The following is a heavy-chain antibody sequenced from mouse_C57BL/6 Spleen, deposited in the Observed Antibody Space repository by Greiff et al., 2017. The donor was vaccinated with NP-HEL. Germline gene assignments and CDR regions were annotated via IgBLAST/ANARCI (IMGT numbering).Heavy chain of an antibody. Sequence: EVNVVESGGGLVKPGGSLKLSCAASGFTFSSYAMSWVRQTPEKRLEWVATISDGGSYTYYPDNVKGRFTISRDNAKNNLYLQMSHLKSEDTAMYYCAREGIYYGSSHWYFDVWGTGTTVTVSS. CDR3: AREGIYYGSSHWYFDV. V-gene: IGHV5-4*01. CDR2: ISDGGSYT. CDR1: GFTFSSYA. J-gene: IGHJ1*03. D-gene: IGHD1-1*01.